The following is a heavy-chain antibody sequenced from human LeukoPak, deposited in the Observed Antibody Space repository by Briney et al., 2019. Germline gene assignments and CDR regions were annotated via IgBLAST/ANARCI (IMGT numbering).Heavy chain of an antibody. CDR1: GFTFSSYW. Sequence: PGGSLRLSCAASGFTFSSYWMSWVRQAPGKGLEWVANIKQDGSEKYYVDSVKGRFTISRDNAKNSLYLQMNSLRAEDTAVYYCARVGFGGYLYYFDYWGQGTLVTVSS. CDR2: IKQDGSEK. J-gene: IGHJ4*02. CDR3: ARVGFGGYLYYFDY. V-gene: IGHV3-7*01. D-gene: IGHD3-22*01.